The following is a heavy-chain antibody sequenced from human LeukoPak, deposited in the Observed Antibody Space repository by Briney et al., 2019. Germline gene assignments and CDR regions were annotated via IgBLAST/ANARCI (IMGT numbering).Heavy chain of an antibody. J-gene: IGHJ4*02. Sequence: SETLSLTCTVSGGSISSYYWSWIRQPPGKGLEWIGYTYNSGSSSYSPSFKSRVTISTATPRNQFFLRLTSVTAADTAVYYCAGYYGSGQWDNWGQGTLVTVSS. CDR1: GGSISSYY. D-gene: IGHD3-10*01. V-gene: IGHV4-59*12. CDR3: AGYYGSGQWDN. CDR2: TYNSGSS.